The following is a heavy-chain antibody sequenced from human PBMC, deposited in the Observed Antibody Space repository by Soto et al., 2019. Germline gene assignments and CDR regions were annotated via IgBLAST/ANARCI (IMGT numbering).Heavy chain of an antibody. D-gene: IGHD6-6*01. Sequence: ASVKVSCKASGGTFSSYTISWVRQAPGQGLEWMGRIIPILGIANYAQKFQGRVTITADKSTSTAYMELSSLRSEDTAVYYCARRGGAGSSSSFKSYYYMDVWGKGTTVTVSS. J-gene: IGHJ6*03. V-gene: IGHV1-69*02. CDR2: IIPILGIA. CDR3: ARRGGAGSSSSFKSYYYMDV. CDR1: GGTFSSYT.